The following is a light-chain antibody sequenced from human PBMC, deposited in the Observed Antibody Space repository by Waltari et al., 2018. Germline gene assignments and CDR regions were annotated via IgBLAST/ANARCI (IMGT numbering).Light chain of an antibody. CDR3: SSYGGSNNDV. V-gene: IGLV2-8*01. CDR2: EFS. CDR1: SSDVGGYNF. Sequence: QSALTQPPSASGSPGQSVTISCTGTSSDVGGYNFVPWYQQHPSKAPKLMIYEFSKGPSGVPYRFSGSKSGKTASLTVSWLQAEDEADYYWSSYGGSNNDVFGPGTKVTVL. J-gene: IGLJ1*01.